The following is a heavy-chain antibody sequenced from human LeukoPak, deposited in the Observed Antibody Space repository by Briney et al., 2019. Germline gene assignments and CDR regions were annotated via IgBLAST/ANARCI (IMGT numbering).Heavy chain of an antibody. Sequence: PSETLSLTCTVSGGSISSYYWSWLRQPPGKGLEWIGYIYYTGSTNYNPSLKSRVTISGDTSKKQFSLKVSSVTAADTAVYYCAKADIVLMVYRMHGQFDYWGQGTLVTVSS. CDR3: AKADIVLMVYRMHGQFDY. D-gene: IGHD2-8*01. CDR1: GGSISSYY. V-gene: IGHV4-59*08. J-gene: IGHJ4*02. CDR2: IYYTGST.